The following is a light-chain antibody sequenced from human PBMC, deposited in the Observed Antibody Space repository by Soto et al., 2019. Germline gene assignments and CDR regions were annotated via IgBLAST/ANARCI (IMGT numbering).Light chain of an antibody. CDR3: SSYTTSNTLV. CDR1: SSDVGAYTY. Sequence: QSVLTQPASVSGSPGQSITISCTGTSSDVGAYTYVSWYQQHPGKAPKLMIFEVSDRPSGVSNRFSGSKSGNTASLTISGLQAEDEADYYCSSYTTSNTLVFSGGTKVTVL. CDR2: EVS. J-gene: IGLJ2*01. V-gene: IGLV2-14*01.